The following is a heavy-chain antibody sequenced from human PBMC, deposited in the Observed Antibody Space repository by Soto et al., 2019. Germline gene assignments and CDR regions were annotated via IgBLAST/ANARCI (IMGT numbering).Heavy chain of an antibody. Sequence: ASVKVSCKASGYTFTSYDINWVRQATGQGLEWMGWMNPNSGNTGYAQKFQGRVTMTRNTSISTAYMELSSLRSEDTAVYYCARGFLERWLVRYYYYYGMDVWGQGTTVTVSS. CDR1: GYTFTSYD. V-gene: IGHV1-8*01. J-gene: IGHJ6*02. CDR2: MNPNSGNT. D-gene: IGHD6-19*01. CDR3: ARGFLERWLVRYYYYYGMDV.